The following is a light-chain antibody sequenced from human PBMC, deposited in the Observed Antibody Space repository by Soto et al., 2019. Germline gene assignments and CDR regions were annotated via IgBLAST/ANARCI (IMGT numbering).Light chain of an antibody. Sequence: DFQMTQSPSTLSASVGDRVTITCRASQSISSWLAWYHQKPGKAPNLLIYKASTLESGVPSRFSGSGSGTEFTLTISSLQPDDFATYYCQQYDSYPYTFGQGTKLEI. CDR2: KAS. J-gene: IGKJ2*01. CDR3: QQYDSYPYT. CDR1: QSISSW. V-gene: IGKV1-5*03.